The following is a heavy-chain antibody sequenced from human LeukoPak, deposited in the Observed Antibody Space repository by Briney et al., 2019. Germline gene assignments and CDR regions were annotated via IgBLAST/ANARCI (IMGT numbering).Heavy chain of an antibody. CDR3: VKDLGGVFSFDN. Sequence: GDSLRLSCSASGFTFRSHTMHWVRQVPGKGLEYVSSNTSDGGSTWYADSVKGRFTISRDNSKNTLSLQMSSLRAEDTAVYYCVKDLGGVFSFDNWGQGTLVTASA. J-gene: IGHJ4*02. D-gene: IGHD1-26*01. CDR2: NTSDGGST. CDR1: GFTFRSHT. V-gene: IGHV3-64D*06.